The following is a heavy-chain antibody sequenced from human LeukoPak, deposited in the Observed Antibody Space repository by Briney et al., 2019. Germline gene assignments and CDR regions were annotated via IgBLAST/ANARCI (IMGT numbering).Heavy chain of an antibody. Sequence: SETLSLTCTVSGGSITNTGAYWVWIRQSPGKGLEWIGSIYYSGSAYYTPSLRSRVTISVATSKSLFSLTLSSVTAADTAVFYCARDTGPSGTAFDYWGQGILVTVSS. CDR1: GGSITNTGAY. D-gene: IGHD2-2*01. CDR3: ARDTGPSGTAFDY. CDR2: IYYSGSA. V-gene: IGHV4-39*07. J-gene: IGHJ4*02.